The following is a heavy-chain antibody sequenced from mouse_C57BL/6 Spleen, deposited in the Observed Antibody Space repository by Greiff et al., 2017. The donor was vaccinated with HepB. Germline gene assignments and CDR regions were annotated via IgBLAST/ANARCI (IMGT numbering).Heavy chain of an antibody. Sequence: VQLQQSGAELVKPGASVKISCKASGYAFSSYWMNWVKQRPGKGLEWIGQIYPGDGDTNYNGKFKGKATLTADKSSSTAYMQLSSLTSEDSAVYFCARSGYYVEDDAMDYWGQGTSVTVSS. D-gene: IGHD2-3*01. V-gene: IGHV1-80*01. CDR2: IYPGDGDT. CDR3: ARSGYYVEDDAMDY. J-gene: IGHJ4*01. CDR1: GYAFSSYW.